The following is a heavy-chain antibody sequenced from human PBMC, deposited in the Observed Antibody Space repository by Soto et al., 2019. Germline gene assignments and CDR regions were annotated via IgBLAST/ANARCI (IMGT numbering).Heavy chain of an antibody. V-gene: IGHV3-23*01. CDR3: AKDLSPLYYYYGMDV. Sequence: EVQLLESGGGLVQPGGSLRLSCAASGFTTSSYAMSWVRQAPGKGLEWVSAISGSGGSTYYADSVKGRFTISRDNSKNTLYLQMSSLRAEDTAVYYCAKDLSPLYYYYGMDVWGQGTTVTVSS. CDR1: GFTTSSYA. J-gene: IGHJ6*02. CDR2: ISGSGGST.